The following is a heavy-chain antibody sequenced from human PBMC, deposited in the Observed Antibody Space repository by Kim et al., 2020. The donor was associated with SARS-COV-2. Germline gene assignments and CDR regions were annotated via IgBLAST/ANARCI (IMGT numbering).Heavy chain of an antibody. Sequence: GGSLRLSCAASGFTFSSYAMHWVRQAPGKGLEWVAVISYDGSNKYYADSVKGRFTISRDNSKNTLYLQMNSLRAEDTAVYYCARDLHCSSTSCPSGYWG. D-gene: IGHD2-2*01. V-gene: IGHV3-30-3*01. CDR2: ISYDGSNK. CDR3: ARDLHCSSTSCPSGY. J-gene: IGHJ4*01. CDR1: GFTFSSYA.